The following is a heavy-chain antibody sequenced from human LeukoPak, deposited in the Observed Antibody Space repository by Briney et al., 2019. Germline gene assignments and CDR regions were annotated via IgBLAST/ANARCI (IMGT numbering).Heavy chain of an antibody. CDR1: GFTFSSYA. J-gene: IGHJ4*02. CDR3: AKEGIYCSGGSCYFDY. Sequence: GGPLRLSCAASGFTFSSYAMSWVRQAPGKGLEWVSAISGSGGSTYYADSVKGRFTISRDNSKNTLYLQMNSLRAEDTAVYYCAKEGIYCSGGSCYFDYWGQGTLVAVSS. D-gene: IGHD2-15*01. CDR2: ISGSGGST. V-gene: IGHV3-23*01.